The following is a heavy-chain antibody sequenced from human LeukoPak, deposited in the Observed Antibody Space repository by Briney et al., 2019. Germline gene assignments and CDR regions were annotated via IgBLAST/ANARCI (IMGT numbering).Heavy chain of an antibody. CDR3: ARDELGYCSSTSCPRNYGMDV. Sequence: KPGGSLRLSCAASGFTFSSYSMNWVRQAPGKGLEWVSSTSSSSSYIYYADSVKGRFTISRDNAKNSLYLQMNSLRAEDTAVYYCARDELGYCSSTSCPRNYGMDVWGKGTTVTVSS. J-gene: IGHJ6*04. D-gene: IGHD2-2*03. CDR2: TSSSSSYI. V-gene: IGHV3-21*01. CDR1: GFTFSSYS.